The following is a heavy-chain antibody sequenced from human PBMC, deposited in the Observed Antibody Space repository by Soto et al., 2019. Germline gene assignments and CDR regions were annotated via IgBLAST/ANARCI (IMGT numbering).Heavy chain of an antibody. V-gene: IGHV4-30-4*01. CDR1: GGSISSGDYY. CDR2: IYYSGST. CDR3: AREFTYYYGSGSSYGMDV. J-gene: IGHJ6*02. Sequence: SETLSLTCTVSGGSISSGDYYWSWIRQPPGKGLEWIGYIYYSGSTYYNPSLKSRVTISVDTSKNQFSLKLSSVTAADTAVYYCAREFTYYYGSGSSYGMDVWGQGTTVTVSS. D-gene: IGHD3-10*01.